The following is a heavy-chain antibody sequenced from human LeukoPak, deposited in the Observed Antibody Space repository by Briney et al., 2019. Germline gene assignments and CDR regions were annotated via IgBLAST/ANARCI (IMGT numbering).Heavy chain of an antibody. Sequence: ASVKVSCKASGYTFTNYYMHCVRQAPGQGLEWMGIINPSGGSTSYAQKFQGRVTITSDTSTSTVYMELSSLRSEDTAVYYCARDGSGIDTEYYFDYWGQGTLVTVSS. J-gene: IGHJ4*02. CDR2: INPSGGST. CDR1: GYTFTNYY. D-gene: IGHD3-10*01. V-gene: IGHV1-46*01. CDR3: ARDGSGIDTEYYFDY.